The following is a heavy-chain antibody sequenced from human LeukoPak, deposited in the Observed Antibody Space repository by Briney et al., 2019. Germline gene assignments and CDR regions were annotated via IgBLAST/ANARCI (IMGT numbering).Heavy chain of an antibody. CDR2: IYYSGST. V-gene: IGHV4-59*01. D-gene: IGHD5-24*01. CDR3: ARGMATIPFDY. CDR1: GGSISSYY. J-gene: IGHJ4*02. Sequence: SETLSLTCTVSGGSISSYYWSWIRQPPGKGLEWIGYIYYSGSTNYNPSLKSRVTISVDTSKNQFSLKLGSVTAADTAVYYCARGMATIPFDYWGQGTLVTVSS.